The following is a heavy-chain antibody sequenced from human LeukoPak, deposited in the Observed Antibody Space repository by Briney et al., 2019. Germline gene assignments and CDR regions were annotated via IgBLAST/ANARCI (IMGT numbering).Heavy chain of an antibody. CDR1: GYTFTSYG. V-gene: IGHV1-18*04. CDR3: ARDRGVVPAAIPSVAFDI. Sequence: ASVKVSCKASGYTFTSYGISWVRQAPGQGLEWMGWISAYNGNTNYAQKLQGRVTMTTDTSTSTAYMELRSLRSDDTAVYYCARDRGVVPAAIPSVAFDIWGQGTMVTVSS. D-gene: IGHD2-2*01. CDR2: ISAYNGNT. J-gene: IGHJ3*02.